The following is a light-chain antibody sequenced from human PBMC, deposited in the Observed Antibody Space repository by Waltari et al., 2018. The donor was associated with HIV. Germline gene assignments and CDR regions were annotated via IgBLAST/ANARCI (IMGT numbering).Light chain of an antibody. CDR1: QSLLSSSNDKNY. V-gene: IGKV4-1*01. CDR3: QQYYTTPPT. Sequence: DIVMTQSPDSLAESLGERATIDCKSSQSLLSSSNDKNYLAWYQQKPGQPPWLLLFWASTRESGVPERFTGSGSGTYFTLTISSLQAEDVAVYYCQQYYTTPPTFGGGTKVEIK. CDR2: WAS. J-gene: IGKJ4*01.